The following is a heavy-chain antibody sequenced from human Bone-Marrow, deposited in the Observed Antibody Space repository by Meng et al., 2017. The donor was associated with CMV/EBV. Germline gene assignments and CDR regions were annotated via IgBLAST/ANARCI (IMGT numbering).Heavy chain of an antibody. CDR1: GFTFSNAW. Sequence: GESLKISCAASGFTFSNAWMSWVRQAPGKGLEWVGRIKSKTDGGTTDYAAPVKGRFTISRDDSKNTLYLQMNSLKTEDTAVYYCAKDFEARAAGTGFDYWGQGTLVTVSS. D-gene: IGHD6-13*01. J-gene: IGHJ4*02. CDR2: IKSKTDGGTT. CDR3: AKDFEARAAGTGFDY. V-gene: IGHV3-15*01.